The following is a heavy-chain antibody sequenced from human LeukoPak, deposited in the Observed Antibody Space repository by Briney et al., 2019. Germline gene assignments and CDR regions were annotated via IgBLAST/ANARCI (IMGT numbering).Heavy chain of an antibody. CDR3: ARVFPYGGYDY. Sequence: GGSLRLSCAASGLNFSSYWMSWVRQAPGKGLEYVSAISSNGGSTYYANSVKGRFTISRDNSKNTLYLQMGSLRAEDMAVYYCARVFPYGGYDYWGQGTLVTVSS. CDR1: GLNFSSYW. CDR2: ISSNGGST. V-gene: IGHV3-64*01. J-gene: IGHJ4*02. D-gene: IGHD5-12*01.